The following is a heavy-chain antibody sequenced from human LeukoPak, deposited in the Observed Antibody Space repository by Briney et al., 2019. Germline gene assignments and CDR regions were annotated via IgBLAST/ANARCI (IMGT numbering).Heavy chain of an antibody. V-gene: IGHV3-30*02. J-gene: IGHJ4*02. Sequence: GGSLRLSCAASGFTFSSYGMHWVRQAPGKGLEWVAFIRSDGTNKYYADSLKGRFTISRDNSKNTLYLQMNSLRAEDTAVYYCAKSYGSGSYHFDYWGQGTLVTVSS. D-gene: IGHD3-10*01. CDR1: GFTFSSYG. CDR2: IRSDGTNK. CDR3: AKSYGSGSYHFDY.